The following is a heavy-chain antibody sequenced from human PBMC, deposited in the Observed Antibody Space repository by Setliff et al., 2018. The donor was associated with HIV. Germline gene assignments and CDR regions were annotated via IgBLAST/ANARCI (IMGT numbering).Heavy chain of an antibody. J-gene: IGHJ4*02. CDR1: GGTFTSSA. CDR2: IIPHFDAP. D-gene: IGHD3-9*01. Sequence: ASVKVSCKASGGTFTSSAISWVRRARGQGLEWMGAIIPHFDAPQYAQKFQGRVTITADQSTSTAYMELSGLTSGDTAVYYCASPRLDWSFSHFDYWGQGTQVTVSS. CDR3: ASPRLDWSFSHFDY. V-gene: IGHV1-69*13.